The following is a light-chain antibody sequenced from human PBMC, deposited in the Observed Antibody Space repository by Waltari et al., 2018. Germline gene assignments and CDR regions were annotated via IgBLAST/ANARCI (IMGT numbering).Light chain of an antibody. CDR2: DVS. Sequence: EIVLTQSPGTRSLSPGESATLSCRASQRVGTSVTWYQQKPGQAPRLLIYDVSNRATAIPDRFSGSGSGTDFTLTISSLEPEDFAVYYCHQRSNWPRTFGQGTKVEIK. CDR3: HQRSNWPRT. V-gene: IGKV3-11*01. CDR1: QRVGTS. J-gene: IGKJ1*01.